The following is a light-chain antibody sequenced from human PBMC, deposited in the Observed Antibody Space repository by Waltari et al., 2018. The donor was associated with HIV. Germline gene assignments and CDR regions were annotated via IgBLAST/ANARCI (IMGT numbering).Light chain of an antibody. J-gene: IGLJ3*02. CDR3: QTWGTGIRV. V-gene: IGLV4-69*02. CDR1: SGHSHYA. CDR2: VNSDGSH. Sequence: QLVLTQSPSASASLGASVKLTCTLSSGHSHYAIAWHQQQPEKGPRYLMTVNSDGSHSKGDGIPDRFSGSSSGAERHLIISSLQSEDEADYYCQTWGTGIRVFGGGTKLTVL.